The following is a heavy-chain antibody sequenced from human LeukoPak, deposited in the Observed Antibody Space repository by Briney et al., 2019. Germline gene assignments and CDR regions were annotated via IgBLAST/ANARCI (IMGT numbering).Heavy chain of an antibody. J-gene: IGHJ4*02. CDR2: VTGDGRST. Sequence: GGSLRLSCAASGFSFSSVAMSWIRQAPGKGLEWVSTVTGDGRSTYYSGSVKGRFTISRDNSKNTLYLQMNSLRVEDTAVYYCVKGSSSSRPYYFDYWGQGTLVTVSS. D-gene: IGHD6-6*01. V-gene: IGHV3-23*01. CDR1: GFSFSSVA. CDR3: VKGSSSSRPYYFDY.